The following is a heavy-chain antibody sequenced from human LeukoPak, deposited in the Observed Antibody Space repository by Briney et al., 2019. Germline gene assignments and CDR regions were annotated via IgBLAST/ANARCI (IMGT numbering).Heavy chain of an antibody. V-gene: IGHV4-39*07. Sequence: SETLSLTCTVSGGSISSSSYYWGWIRQPPGKGLEWIGSIYYSGSTYYNPSLKSRVTISVDTSKNQFSLKLSSVTAADTAVYYCARDATDIQNKNYYDSSGYHYFDYWGQGTVVTVSS. CDR1: GGSISSSSYY. J-gene: IGHJ4*02. D-gene: IGHD3-22*01. CDR3: ARDATDIQNKNYYDSSGYHYFDY. CDR2: IYYSGST.